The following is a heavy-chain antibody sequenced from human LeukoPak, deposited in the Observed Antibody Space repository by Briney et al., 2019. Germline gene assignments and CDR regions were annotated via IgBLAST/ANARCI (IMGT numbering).Heavy chain of an antibody. Sequence: SETLSLTCTVSGGSISSYYWSWIRQPPGKGLEWIGYIYYSGSTNYNPSLKSRVTISVDTSKNQFSLKLSSVTAADTAVYYCAKPEQWLTDFDYWGQGTLVTVSS. CDR3: AKPEQWLTDFDY. D-gene: IGHD6-19*01. CDR2: IYYSGST. CDR1: GGSISSYY. V-gene: IGHV4-59*01. J-gene: IGHJ4*02.